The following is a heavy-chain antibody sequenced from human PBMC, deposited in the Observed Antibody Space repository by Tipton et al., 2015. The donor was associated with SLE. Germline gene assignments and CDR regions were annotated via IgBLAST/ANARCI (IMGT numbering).Heavy chain of an antibody. Sequence: TLSLTCTVSGGSISSYYWSWIRQPPGKGLEWIGEINHSGSTNYNPSLKSRVTISVDTSKNQFSLKLSSVTAADTAVYYCARGGGIATPPPRDFDYWGQGTLVTVSS. CDR2: INHSGST. V-gene: IGHV4-34*01. J-gene: IGHJ4*02. CDR3: ARGGGIATPPPRDFDY. D-gene: IGHD6-13*01. CDR1: GGSISSYY.